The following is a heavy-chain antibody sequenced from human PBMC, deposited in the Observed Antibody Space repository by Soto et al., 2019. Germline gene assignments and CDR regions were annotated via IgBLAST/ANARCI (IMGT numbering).Heavy chain of an antibody. V-gene: IGHV5-51*01. CDR3: ARPKSIAVAGRYYYYGMDV. CDR1: GYSFTSYW. Sequence: PGESLKISCKGSGYSFTSYWIGWVRQMPGKGLEWMGIIYPGDSDTRYSPSFQGQVTISADKSISTAYLQWSSLKASDTAMYYCARPKSIAVAGRYYYYGMDVWGQGTTVTVSS. CDR2: IYPGDSDT. J-gene: IGHJ6*02. D-gene: IGHD6-19*01.